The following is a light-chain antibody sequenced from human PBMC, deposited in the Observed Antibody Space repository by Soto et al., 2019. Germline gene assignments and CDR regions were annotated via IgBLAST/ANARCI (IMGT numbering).Light chain of an antibody. Sequence: DIQMTQSPSTLSGSVGDRVSIPCRASQTISSWLAWYQQKPGNAPKLLIYAASSLQSGVPSRFSGSGSGTDFTLTISSLQPEDFATYFCQQSYNSPRTFGQGTKVDIK. CDR3: QQSYNSPRT. CDR2: AAS. V-gene: IGKV1-39*01. J-gene: IGKJ1*01. CDR1: QTISSW.